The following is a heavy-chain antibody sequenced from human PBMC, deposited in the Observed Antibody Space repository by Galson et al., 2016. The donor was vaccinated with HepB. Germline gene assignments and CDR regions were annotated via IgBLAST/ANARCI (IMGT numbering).Heavy chain of an antibody. D-gene: IGHD3-10*01. V-gene: IGHV3-23*01. CDR3: AKVGFSDLDH. CDR1: GFTFSSYA. Sequence: LRLSCAVSGFTFSSYAMSWVRQSPGKGLEWVSSISSSGEHISFADSVKGRLTISRDNSKNTVSLLMSSLRVEDTAIYYCAKVGFSDLDHWGQGTLVTVSS. CDR2: ISSSGEHI. J-gene: IGHJ4*02.